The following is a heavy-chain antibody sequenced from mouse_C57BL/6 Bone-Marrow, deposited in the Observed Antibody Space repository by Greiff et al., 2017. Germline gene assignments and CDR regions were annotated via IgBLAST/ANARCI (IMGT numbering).Heavy chain of an antibody. CDR3: TIYYYGSSYGYFDV. Sequence: QVQLQQSGAELVRPGASVTLSCKASGYTFTDYEMHWVKQTPVHGLEWIGAIDPETGGTASNQKFKGKAILTADKSSSTAYMELRSLTSEDSDVYYCTIYYYGSSYGYFDVWGTGSTGTAAS. J-gene: IGHJ1*03. D-gene: IGHD1-1*01. CDR1: GYTFTDYE. CDR2: IDPETGGT. V-gene: IGHV1-15*01.